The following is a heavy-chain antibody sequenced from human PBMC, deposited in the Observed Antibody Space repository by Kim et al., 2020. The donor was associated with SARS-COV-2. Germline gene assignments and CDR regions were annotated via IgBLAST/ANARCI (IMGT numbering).Heavy chain of an antibody. CDR3: SKRNLAARPGAFDY. CDR1: GFTFSTYV. Sequence: GGSLRLSCAASGFTFSTYVMHWVRQAPAKGLEWVSGISGIGGTFEAASVGGRIISSRDNSKNTMHLQMKNLRSDDSAVVYCSKRNLAARPGAFDYWGQG. V-gene: IGHV3-23*01. CDR2: ISGIGGT. D-gene: IGHD3-10*01. J-gene: IGHJ4*02.